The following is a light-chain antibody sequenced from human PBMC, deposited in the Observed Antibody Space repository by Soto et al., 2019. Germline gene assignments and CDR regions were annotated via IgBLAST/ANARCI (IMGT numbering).Light chain of an antibody. V-gene: IGKV1-9*01. CDR3: LQLNTYPFT. CDR2: AAS. J-gene: IGKJ3*01. CDR1: QGVTSY. Sequence: IPLTQSPSSLSASVGDRVTIACRASQGVTSYLAWYQQKPGKAPKLLIYAASTLQSGVPSRFSGSGSVTDFTLTISSLQPEDFATYYCLQLNTYPFTFGPGTKVEI.